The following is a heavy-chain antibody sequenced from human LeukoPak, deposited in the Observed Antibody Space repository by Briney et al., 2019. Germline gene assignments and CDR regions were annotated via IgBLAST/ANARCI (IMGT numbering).Heavy chain of an antibody. CDR3: ARGGSYSWFDP. CDR2: IYHTGTT. D-gene: IGHD1-26*01. V-gene: IGHV4-38-2*02. CDR1: GYSISSAYY. Sequence: SETLSLTCTVSGYSISSAYYWGWMRQPPGKGLEWIGSIYHTGTTSYNPSLKSPVNISVDTSKNQFSLKLSSVTAADTAVYYCARGGSYSWFDPWGQGTLVTVSS. J-gene: IGHJ5*02.